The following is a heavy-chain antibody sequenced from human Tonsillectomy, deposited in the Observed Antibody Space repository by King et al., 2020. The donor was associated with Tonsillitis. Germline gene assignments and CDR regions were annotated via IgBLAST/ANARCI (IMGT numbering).Heavy chain of an antibody. D-gene: IGHD3-10*01. CDR3: AKDKEYGSGSYYNEGIFGY. CDR1: GFTFSSYG. J-gene: IGHJ4*02. Sequence: VQLVESGGGLVQPGGSLRLSCAASGFTFSSYGMSWVRQAPGKGLEWVSAISGSGGSTYYADSVKGRFTISRDNSKNTLYLQMNSLRAEDTAVYYCAKDKEYGSGSYYNEGIFGYWGQGTLVTVSS. V-gene: IGHV3-23*04. CDR2: ISGSGGST.